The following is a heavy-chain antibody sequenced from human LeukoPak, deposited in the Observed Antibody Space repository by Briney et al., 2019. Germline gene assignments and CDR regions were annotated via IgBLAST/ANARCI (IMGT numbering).Heavy chain of an antibody. V-gene: IGHV3-23*01. CDR1: GFTISSSS. Sequence: PGGSLRLSCAASGFTISSSSMSWVRQAPGKGLEWVSVISGSGGSTDYADSVKGRFTISRDNSKNTLYLQINSLRAEDTAVYYCAKGSGWYVWGQGTLVTVSS. J-gene: IGHJ4*02. CDR3: AKGSGWYV. CDR2: ISGSGGST. D-gene: IGHD6-19*01.